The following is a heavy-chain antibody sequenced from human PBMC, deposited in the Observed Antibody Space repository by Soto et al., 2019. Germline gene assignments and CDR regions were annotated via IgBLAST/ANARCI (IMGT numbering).Heavy chain of an antibody. V-gene: IGHV3-48*01. J-gene: IGHJ3*02. CDR2: ISSSSSTI. Sequence: EVQLVESGGGLVQPGGSLRLSCAASGFTFSSYSMNWVRQAPGKGLEWVSYISSSSSTIYYADSVKGRFTISRDNAKNSLYLQMNSLRAEDTAVNYCARDRSPLGGVIVPGAFDIWGQGTMVTVSS. CDR3: ARDRSPLGGVIVPGAFDI. D-gene: IGHD3-16*02. CDR1: GFTFSSYS.